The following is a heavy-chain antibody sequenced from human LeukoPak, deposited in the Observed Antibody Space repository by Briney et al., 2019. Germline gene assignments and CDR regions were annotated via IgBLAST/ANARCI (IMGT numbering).Heavy chain of an antibody. CDR2: ISAYNGNT. V-gene: IGHV1-18*01. Sequence: ASVKVSCKASGGTFSSYAISWVRQAPGQGLEWMGWISAYNGNTNYAQKLQGRVTMTTDTSTSTAYMELRSLRSDDTAVYYCARERGIQLWSSERGFDYWGQGTLVTVSS. D-gene: IGHD5-18*01. J-gene: IGHJ4*02. CDR1: GGTFSSYA. CDR3: ARERGIQLWSSERGFDY.